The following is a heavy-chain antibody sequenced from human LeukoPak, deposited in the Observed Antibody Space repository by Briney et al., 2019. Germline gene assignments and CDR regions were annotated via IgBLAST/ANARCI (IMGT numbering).Heavy chain of an antibody. CDR3: ATLVSSSSAY. CDR2: LGDSGGSR. D-gene: IGHD6-6*01. J-gene: IGHJ4*02. V-gene: IGHV3-23*01. CDR1: GFTFSNYA. Sequence: PGGSLRLSCAASGFTFSNYAMSWVRQAPGKGLEWVSALGDSGGSRYYADSANGRFTISRDNSKNTVYLQMNSLRAEDTAVYYCATLVSSSSAYWGQGTLVTVSS.